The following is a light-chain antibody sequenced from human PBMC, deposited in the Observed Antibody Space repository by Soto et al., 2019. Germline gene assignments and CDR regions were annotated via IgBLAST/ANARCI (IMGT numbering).Light chain of an antibody. CDR2: GND. J-gene: IGLJ3*02. V-gene: IGLV1-44*01. CDR3: ASWDDSLNGPV. Sequence: QSVLTQPPSASGTPGQRVTFSCSGSSSNIGSNTVTWYQHLPGTAPKLLIFGNDQRPSGVPDRFSGSSSDTSASLAIRGLQSEDEADYYCASWDDSLNGPVFGGGTQLTVL. CDR1: SSNIGSNT.